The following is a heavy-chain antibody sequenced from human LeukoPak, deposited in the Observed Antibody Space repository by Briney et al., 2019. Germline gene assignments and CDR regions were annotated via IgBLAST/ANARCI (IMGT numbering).Heavy chain of an antibody. D-gene: IGHD6-6*01. Sequence: ASVKVSCKASGYTFPSYDINWVRQATGQGLEWMGWMNPNSGNTGYAQKFQGRVTFTRNTSITTAYMELSSLRSEDTAVYYCARSSSWSAARRDAFDIWGQGTMVTVSS. CDR3: ARSSSWSAARRDAFDI. CDR2: MNPNSGNT. J-gene: IGHJ3*02. CDR1: GYTFPSYD. V-gene: IGHV1-8*03.